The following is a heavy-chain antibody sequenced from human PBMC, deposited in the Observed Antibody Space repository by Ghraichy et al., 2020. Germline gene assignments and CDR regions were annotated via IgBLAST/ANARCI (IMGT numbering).Heavy chain of an antibody. CDR3: ARLPTGFPNWFDP. V-gene: IGHV4-39*01. D-gene: IGHD3-3*01. CDR2: MFYSGRT. Sequence: LSLTCTVSGGSISTGLYNWGWIRQPPGKGLEWIGSMFYSGRTDYNPSLKSRVIMSLDTSKNQFSLKLTSVTAADTAVYYCARLPTGFPNWFDPWGQGTLVTVSS. CDR1: GGSISTGLYN. J-gene: IGHJ5*02.